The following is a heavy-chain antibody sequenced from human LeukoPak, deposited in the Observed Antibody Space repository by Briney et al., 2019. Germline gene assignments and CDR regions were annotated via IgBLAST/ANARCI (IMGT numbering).Heavy chain of an antibody. Sequence: SETLSLTCTVSGGSINSYYWSWIRQPPGKELECIGYIYYTGSTNYNPSLKSRVTISVNTSKNQFSLKMSSVTAADTAVYYCARHKDRTYGSGVDWFDPWGQGTLVTVSS. CDR3: ARHKDRTYGSGVDWFDP. CDR1: GGSINSYY. V-gene: IGHV4-59*01. J-gene: IGHJ5*02. D-gene: IGHD3-10*01. CDR2: IYYTGST.